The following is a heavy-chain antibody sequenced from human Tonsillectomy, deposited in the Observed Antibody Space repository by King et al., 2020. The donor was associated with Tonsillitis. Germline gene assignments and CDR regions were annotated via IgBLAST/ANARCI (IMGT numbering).Heavy chain of an antibody. D-gene: IGHD6-6*01. Sequence: VQLVESGGGLVQTGGSLRLSCAASGFSFSDPYMDWVRQAPGKGREWVGRSRNKANSYTTEYAASVKGRFTISRDDSKNSLYLQMNSLKTEDTAVYYCARSPVAAYLDYWGQGTLVTVSS. CDR1: GFSFSDPY. J-gene: IGHJ4*02. CDR2: SRNKANSYTT. CDR3: ARSPVAAYLDY. V-gene: IGHV3-72*01.